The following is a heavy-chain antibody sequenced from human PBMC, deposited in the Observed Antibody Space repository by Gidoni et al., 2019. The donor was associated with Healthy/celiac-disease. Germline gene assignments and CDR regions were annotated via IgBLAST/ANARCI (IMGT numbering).Heavy chain of an antibody. D-gene: IGHD3-10*01. CDR2: IYYSGST. CDR3: ARATRSPIGSGANWFDP. CDR1: GGSISSGGYY. V-gene: IGHV4-31*01. Sequence: QVQLQESGPGLVKPSQTLSLTCTVSGGSISSGGYYWSWIRQHPGKGLEWIGYIYYSGSTYYNPSLKSLVTISVDTSKNQFSLKLSSVTAADTAVYYCARATRSPIGSGANWFDPWGQGTLVTVSS. J-gene: IGHJ5*02.